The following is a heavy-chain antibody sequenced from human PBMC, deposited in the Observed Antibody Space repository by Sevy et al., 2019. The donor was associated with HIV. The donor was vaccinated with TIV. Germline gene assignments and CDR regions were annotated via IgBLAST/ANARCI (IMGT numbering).Heavy chain of an antibody. V-gene: IGHV3-7*01. CDR1: GFTFSSYW. CDR2: IKQDGSEK. CDR3: ARAGDWNYGDYFDY. J-gene: IGHJ4*02. D-gene: IGHD1-7*01. Sequence: GGSLRLSCAASGFTFSSYWMSWVRQAPGKGLEWVANIKQDGSEKYYVDSVKGRFTISRDNSKNTLYLQMNSLRAEDTAVYYCARAGDWNYGDYFDYWGQGTLVTVSS.